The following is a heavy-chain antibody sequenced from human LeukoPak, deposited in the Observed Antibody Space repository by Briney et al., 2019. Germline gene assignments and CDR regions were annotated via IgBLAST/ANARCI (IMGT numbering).Heavy chain of an antibody. V-gene: IGHV4-39*01. CDR3: ARRGYYYDSSGLGPDAFDI. J-gene: IGHJ3*02. Sequence: PSETLSLTCTVSGGSISSSSYYWGWIRQPPGKGLEWIGSIYYSGSTYYNPSLKSRVTISVNTSKNQFSLKLSSVTAADTAVYYCARRGYYYDSSGLGPDAFDIWGQGTMVTVSS. CDR1: GGSISSSSYY. CDR2: IYYSGST. D-gene: IGHD3-22*01.